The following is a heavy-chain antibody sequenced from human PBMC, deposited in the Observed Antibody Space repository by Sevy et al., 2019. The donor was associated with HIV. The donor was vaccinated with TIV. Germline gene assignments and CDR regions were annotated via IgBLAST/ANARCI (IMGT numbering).Heavy chain of an antibody. Sequence: ASVKVSCKVSGYTLTQLSMHWVRQAPGKGLEWMGSFDPEDGETIYAQKFQGRVTMTEDTSTDTAYMELSSLKSEDTAVFYCAITKDYYDSSGYPFDYWGQGTLVTVSP. CDR2: FDPEDGET. CDR1: GYTLTQLS. V-gene: IGHV1-24*01. CDR3: AITKDYYDSSGYPFDY. D-gene: IGHD3-22*01. J-gene: IGHJ4*02.